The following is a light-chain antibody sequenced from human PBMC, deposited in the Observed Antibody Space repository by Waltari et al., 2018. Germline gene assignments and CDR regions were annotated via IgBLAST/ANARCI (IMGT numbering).Light chain of an antibody. Sequence: DIQMTQSPSTLSASVGDRVTITCRASQIISDWLAWYQQKPGKAPNLLIYRASSLESGVPSRFSGSGSGTEFTLTISSLQPDDFATYYCQEYHTYRTFCQGTKVEIK. CDR3: QEYHTYRT. J-gene: IGKJ1*01. CDR2: RAS. V-gene: IGKV1-5*03. CDR1: QIISDW.